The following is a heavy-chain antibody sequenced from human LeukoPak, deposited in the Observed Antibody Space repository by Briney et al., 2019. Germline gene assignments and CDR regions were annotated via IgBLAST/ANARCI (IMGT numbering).Heavy chain of an antibody. V-gene: IGHV3-30*03. CDR2: ISYDGSNK. CDR3: ARVGLDRRGYSGYEAFDY. J-gene: IGHJ4*02. D-gene: IGHD5-12*01. CDR1: GFTFSSYG. Sequence: PGRSLRLSCAASGFTFSSYGMHWVRQAPGKGLEWVAVISYDGSNKYYADSVKGRFTISRDNAKNSLYLQINSLRAGDTAVYYCARVGLDRRGYSGYEAFDYWGQGTLVTVSS.